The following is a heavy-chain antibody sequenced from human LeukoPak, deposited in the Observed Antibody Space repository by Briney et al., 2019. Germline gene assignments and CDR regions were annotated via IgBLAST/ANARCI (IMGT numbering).Heavy chain of an antibody. Sequence: GASLKISCKVSGYSFTSYCIGWGRQMPGKGLEWMGIIYPGDSGPTYSPSFQGQVTISVDKSINTAYLQWSSLQASDTAMYYCGMSGDRVPLQDDVFDVWGQGTMVTVST. J-gene: IGHJ3*01. V-gene: IGHV5-51*01. CDR2: IYPGDSGP. CDR3: GMSGDRVPLQDDVFDV. D-gene: IGHD1-26*01. CDR1: GYSFTSYC.